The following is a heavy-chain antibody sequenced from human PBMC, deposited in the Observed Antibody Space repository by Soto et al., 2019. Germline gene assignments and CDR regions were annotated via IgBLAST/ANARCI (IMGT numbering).Heavy chain of an antibody. D-gene: IGHD4-17*01. V-gene: IGHV4-30-4*01. CDR2: IYYSGST. CDR3: ARGLSVTVTTPSYYIDC. CDR1: GGSISSGDYY. J-gene: IGHJ4*02. Sequence: PSETLSLTCTVSGGSISSGDYYWSWIRQPPGKGLEWIGYIYYSGSTHYNPSLKSRVTTSVDTSNNQFSLKLTSVTVADTAVYYCARGLSVTVTTPSYYIDCWGQGTLVTVSS.